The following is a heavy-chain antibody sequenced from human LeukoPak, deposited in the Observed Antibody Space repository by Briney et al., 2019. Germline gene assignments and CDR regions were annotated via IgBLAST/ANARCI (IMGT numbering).Heavy chain of an antibody. CDR1: GYSISSGYY. D-gene: IGHD1-7*01. J-gene: IGHJ5*02. V-gene: IGHV4-38-2*01. CDR3: ARLELGWFDP. Sequence: SETLSLTCAVSGYSISSGYYWGWIRQPPGKGLEWIGSIYHSGSTYYNPSLKSRVTISVDTSKNQFSLKLSSVTAADTAVYYCARLELGWFDPWGQGTLVTVSS. CDR2: IYHSGST.